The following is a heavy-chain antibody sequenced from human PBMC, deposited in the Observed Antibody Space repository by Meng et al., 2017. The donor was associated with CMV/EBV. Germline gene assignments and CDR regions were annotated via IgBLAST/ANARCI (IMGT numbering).Heavy chain of an antibody. Sequence: GSLRLSCTVSGGSISSSSYYWGWVRQPPGMGLEWIGSIYYSGSTYYNPSLKSRVTISVDTSKNQFSLKLGSVTAADTAVYYCEGNEMQDFDSWGQGTMVTVSS. V-gene: IGHV4-39*01. CDR1: GGSISSSSYY. CDR2: IYYSGST. J-gene: IGHJ3*02. CDR3: EGNEMQDFDS. D-gene: IGHD5-24*01.